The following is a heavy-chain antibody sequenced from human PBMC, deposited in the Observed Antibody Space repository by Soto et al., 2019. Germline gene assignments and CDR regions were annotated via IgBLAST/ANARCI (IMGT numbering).Heavy chain of an antibody. CDR2: IYWDDDK. CDR3: ALVIVATRRLDNLYFDY. V-gene: IGHV2-5*02. D-gene: IGHD5-12*01. J-gene: IGHJ4*02. Sequence: QITLKESGPTLVKPTQTLTLTCTFSGFSLSTSGVGVGWIRQPPGKALEWLALIYWDDDKRYSPSLKSRLTITKDTSKNQVVLTMTNMDPVDTATYYCALVIVATRRLDNLYFDYWGQGTLVTVSS. CDR1: GFSLSTSGVG.